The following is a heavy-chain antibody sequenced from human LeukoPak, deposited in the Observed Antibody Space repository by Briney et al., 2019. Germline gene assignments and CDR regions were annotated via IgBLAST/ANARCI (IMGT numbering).Heavy chain of an antibody. V-gene: IGHV3-72*01. Sequence: PGGSLRLSCAASGFTFSDHYMDWVRQAPGRGLEWIGRIRNKANIYTTEYVASVKGRFTISRDDSKNSLDLQMNSLKTEDTAVYYCARSSSSWYPLFDYWGQGTLVTVSS. CDR2: IRNKANIYTT. CDR3: ARSSSSWYPLFDY. CDR1: GFTFSDHY. J-gene: IGHJ4*02. D-gene: IGHD6-13*01.